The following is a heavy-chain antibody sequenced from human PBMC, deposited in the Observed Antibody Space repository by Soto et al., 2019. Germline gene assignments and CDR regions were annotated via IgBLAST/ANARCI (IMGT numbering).Heavy chain of an antibody. J-gene: IGHJ6*02. CDR2: ISSSSSYI. CDR1: GFTFISYS. Sequence: GGSVRLSCAASGFTFISYSMNWVRQAPGKGLEWVSSISSSSSYIYYADSVKGRFTISRDNAKNSLYLQMNSLRAEDTAVYYCARVGMATIMYYYYGMDVWGQGTTVTVSS. CDR3: ARVGMATIMYYYYGMDV. V-gene: IGHV3-21*01. D-gene: IGHD5-12*01.